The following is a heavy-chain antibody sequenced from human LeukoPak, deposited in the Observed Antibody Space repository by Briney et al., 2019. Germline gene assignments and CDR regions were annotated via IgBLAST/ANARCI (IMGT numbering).Heavy chain of an antibody. J-gene: IGHJ3*02. CDR2: IYSGGST. V-gene: IGHV3-66*01. Sequence: GGSLRLSCAASGFTVSSNYMSWVRQAPGKGLEWVLVIYSGGSTYYADSVKGRFTISRDNSKNTLYLQMNSLRAEDTAVYYCARDSLSAFDIWGQGTMVTVSS. CDR1: GFTVSSNY. CDR3: ARDSLSAFDI.